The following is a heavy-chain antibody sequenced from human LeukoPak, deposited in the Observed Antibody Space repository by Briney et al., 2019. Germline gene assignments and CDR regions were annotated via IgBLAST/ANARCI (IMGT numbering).Heavy chain of an antibody. CDR2: IYYSGST. D-gene: IGHD3-10*01. V-gene: IGHV4-59*01. CDR3: ARDKRWFGEGGLDY. Sequence: SETLSLTCTVSGGSISSYYWSWIRQPPGKGLEWIGYIYYSGSTNYNPSLKSRVTISVDTSKNQFSLKLSSVTAADTAVYYRARDKRWFGEGGLDYWGQGTLVTVSS. CDR1: GGSISSYY. J-gene: IGHJ4*02.